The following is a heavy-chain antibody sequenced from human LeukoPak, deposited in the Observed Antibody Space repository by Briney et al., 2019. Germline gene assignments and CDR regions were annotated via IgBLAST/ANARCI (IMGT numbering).Heavy chain of an antibody. CDR1: GGSVSNNNYY. CDR2: IYYSGST. CDR3: ARDLVLAGGSYPDH. Sequence: SETLSLTCTLSGGSVSNNNYYWSWIRQPPGKGLEWIGYIYYSGSTTYNPSLKSRVTISVDTSKNQFSLKLSSATAADTAVYYCARDLVLAGGSYPDHWGQGTLVTVSS. J-gene: IGHJ4*02. D-gene: IGHD1-26*01. V-gene: IGHV4-61*01.